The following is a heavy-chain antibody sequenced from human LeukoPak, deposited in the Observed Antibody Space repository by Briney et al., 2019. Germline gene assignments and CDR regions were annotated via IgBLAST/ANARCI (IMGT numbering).Heavy chain of an antibody. V-gene: IGHV1-46*01. CDR3: ARDSIAAAGDY. CDR2: INPSGGST. CDR1: GYTFTSYY. J-gene: IGHJ4*02. Sequence: ASEKVSCKASGYTFTSYYMHWVRQAPGQGLEWMGIINPSGGSTSYAQKFQGRVTMTRDTSTSTVYMELRSLRSDDTAVYYCARDSIAAAGDYWGQGTLVTVSS. D-gene: IGHD6-13*01.